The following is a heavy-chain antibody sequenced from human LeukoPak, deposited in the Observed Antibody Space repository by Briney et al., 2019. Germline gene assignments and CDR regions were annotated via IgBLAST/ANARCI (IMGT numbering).Heavy chain of an antibody. Sequence: SETLSLTCTVSGGFISGSNYYWAWIRQPPGKGLEWIGSIYYSGSTYYNPPLKSRVTISVDTSKNQFSLKLSSVTAADTAVYYCARWFGYYFDYWGQGTLVTVSS. CDR2: IYYSGST. J-gene: IGHJ4*02. V-gene: IGHV4-39*01. CDR3: ARWFGYYFDY. D-gene: IGHD3-16*01. CDR1: GGFISGSNYY.